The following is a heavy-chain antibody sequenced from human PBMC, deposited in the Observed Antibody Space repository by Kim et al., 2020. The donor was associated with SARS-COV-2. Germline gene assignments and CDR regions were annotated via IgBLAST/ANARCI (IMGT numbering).Heavy chain of an antibody. CDR2: IYYSGST. Sequence: SETLSLTCTVSGGSISSYYWSWIRQPPGKGLEWIGYIYYSGSTNYNPSLKSRVTISVDTSKNQFSLKLSSVTAADTAVYYCAREDSSSSGLVDYWGQGTLVTVSS. CDR3: AREDSSSSGLVDY. V-gene: IGHV4-59*13. D-gene: IGHD6-6*01. J-gene: IGHJ4*02. CDR1: GGSISSYY.